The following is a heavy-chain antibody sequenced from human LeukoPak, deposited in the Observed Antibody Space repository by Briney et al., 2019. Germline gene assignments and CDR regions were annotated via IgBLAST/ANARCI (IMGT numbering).Heavy chain of an antibody. V-gene: IGHV1-8*02. CDR1: GYTFTSYD. Sequence: ASVKVSCKASGYTFTSYDINWVRQATGQGLEWMGWMDPNRGNTHFAQRFQGRVTMTRDTSITTAYMELSSLRSEDTAVYYCARIGPNYYDSGSYLHYYYGMDVWGRGTTVTVSS. J-gene: IGHJ6*02. CDR3: ARIGPNYYDSGSYLHYYYGMDV. D-gene: IGHD3-10*01. CDR2: MDPNRGNT.